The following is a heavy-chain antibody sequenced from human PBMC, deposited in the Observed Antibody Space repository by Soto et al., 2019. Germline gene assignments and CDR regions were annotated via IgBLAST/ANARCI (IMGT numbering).Heavy chain of an antibody. CDR3: ARDFGSYCSGGSCSGYFDY. J-gene: IGHJ4*02. V-gene: IGHV3-30-3*01. D-gene: IGHD2-15*01. CDR1: GFTFSSYA. CDR2: ISYDGSNK. Sequence: PGGSLRLSCAASGFTFSSYAMHWVRQAPGKGLEWVAVISYDGSNKYYADSVKGRFTISRDNSKNTLYLQMNSLRAEDTAVYYCARDFGSYCSGGSCSGYFDYWGQGTLVTVSS.